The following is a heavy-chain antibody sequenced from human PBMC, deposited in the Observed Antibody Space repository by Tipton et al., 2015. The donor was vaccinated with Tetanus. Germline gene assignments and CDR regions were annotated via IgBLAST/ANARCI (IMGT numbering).Heavy chain of an antibody. CDR1: GASISSSSFY. CDR2: MSKSGAA. D-gene: IGHD6-19*01. J-gene: IGHJ4*02. Sequence: TLSLTCTVSGASISSSSFYWGWIRQPPGKGLEWIGGMSKSGAAFYNPSLKSRVTISVDTSKNQFSLKLTSVTAADTAVYYCARPVKQWLVPVDSWGQGTLVTVSS. CDR3: ARPVKQWLVPVDS. V-gene: IGHV4-39*07.